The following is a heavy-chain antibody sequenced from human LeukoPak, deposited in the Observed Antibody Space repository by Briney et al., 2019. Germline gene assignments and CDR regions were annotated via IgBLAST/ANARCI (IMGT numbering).Heavy chain of an antibody. CDR2: INPDGSSP. Sequence: GGSLRLSCAASGFTFSNYWMHWVRQAPGKGLEWVSRINPDGSSPNYADSVKGRFTVSRDNAKSMVYLQMDGLRAEDTAVFSCVRQAVSGDSGIAYWGRGVLVTVSS. V-gene: IGHV3-74*01. CDR1: GFTFSNYW. J-gene: IGHJ4*02. D-gene: IGHD4-17*01. CDR3: VRQAVSGDSGIAY.